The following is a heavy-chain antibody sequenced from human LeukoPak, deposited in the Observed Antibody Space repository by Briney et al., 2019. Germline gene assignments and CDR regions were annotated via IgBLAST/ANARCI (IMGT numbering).Heavy chain of an antibody. D-gene: IGHD2-2*02. CDR2: IKEDGSEK. Sequence: PGGSLRLSCAASGFTFSRYWMSWVRQAPGKGLEWVANIKEDGSEKYSVDSVKGRFTIYRDNAENSLYLQMNSVRAEDTAVYYCARGRPYIPPYYFYYMDVWGRGTTVTVSS. CDR3: ARGRPYIPPYYFYYMDV. J-gene: IGHJ6*03. CDR1: GFTFSRYW. V-gene: IGHV3-7*01.